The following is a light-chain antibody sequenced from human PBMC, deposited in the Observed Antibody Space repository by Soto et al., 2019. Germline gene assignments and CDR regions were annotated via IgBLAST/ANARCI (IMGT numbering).Light chain of an antibody. CDR3: MQALQTPT. V-gene: IGKV2-28*01. CDR2: LGS. Sequence: EIVMTQSPLSLSVTPGEPASISCRSSQSLLHSNGSNYLGWYLQKPGHSPQLLIYLGSNRASGVPERFSGSGSGTDFTLKISGVETEDVGVYYCMQALQTPTFGGGTKVDIK. J-gene: IGKJ4*01. CDR1: QSLLHSNGSNY.